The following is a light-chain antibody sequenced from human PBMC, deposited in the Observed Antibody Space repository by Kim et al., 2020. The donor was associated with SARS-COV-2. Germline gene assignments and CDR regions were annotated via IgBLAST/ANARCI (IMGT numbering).Light chain of an antibody. J-gene: IGKJ1*01. CDR2: DAY. CDR1: QTVSSRS. Sequence: SPGKRATLSCRASQTVSSRSVNWYQQKPGQAPRLLIYDAYRRATGVPDRFRGSGSGTDFTLTISRLEPEDFAVYHCQQYGSLPWTFSQGTKVDIK. CDR3: QQYGSLPWT. V-gene: IGKV3-20*01.